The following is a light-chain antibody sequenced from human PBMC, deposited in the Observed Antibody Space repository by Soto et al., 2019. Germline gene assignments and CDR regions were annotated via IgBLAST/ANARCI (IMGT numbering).Light chain of an antibody. J-gene: IGKJ2*01. Sequence: DIQMTQSPSTLSASVGDGVTITCRASQSIGSWLAWYQQKPGTAPKLLTYKASILESGVPSRFSGSESGTEFTLTISSLHPDDFASYYCQQYKTYPYTFGQGTKLEIK. CDR2: KAS. CDR3: QQYKTYPYT. CDR1: QSIGSW. V-gene: IGKV1-5*03.